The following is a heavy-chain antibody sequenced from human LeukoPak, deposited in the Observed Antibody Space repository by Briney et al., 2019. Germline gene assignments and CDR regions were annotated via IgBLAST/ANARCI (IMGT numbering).Heavy chain of an antibody. D-gene: IGHD3-3*01. V-gene: IGHV3-30*02. J-gene: IGHJ4*01. CDR1: AFTFSSCG. CDR3: AKDTTYYDFWSSSLGPEWVFDY. CDR2: VRFDGNNV. Sequence: GGSLRLSCVASAFTFSSCGMHWVRQAPGKGLEWVAFVRFDGNNVYYADSVRGRFTISRDNSKITLYLQMNSLKPEDTGIYYCAKDTTYYDFWSSSLGPEWVFDYWGQGTLVTVSS.